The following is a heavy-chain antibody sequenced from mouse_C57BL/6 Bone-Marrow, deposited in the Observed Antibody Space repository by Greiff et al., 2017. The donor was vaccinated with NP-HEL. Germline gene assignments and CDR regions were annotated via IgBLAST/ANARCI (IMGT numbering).Heavy chain of an antibody. J-gene: IGHJ1*03. D-gene: IGHD4-1*01. CDR3: ARELGRWYFDV. CDR2: INYDGSST. V-gene: IGHV5-16*01. Sequence: EVKLMESEGGLVQPGSSMKLSCTASGFTFSDYYMAWVRQVPEKGLEWVANINYDGSSTYYLDSLKSRFIISRDNAKNILYLQMSSLKSEDTATYYCARELGRWYFDVWGTGTTVTVSS. CDR1: GFTFSDYY.